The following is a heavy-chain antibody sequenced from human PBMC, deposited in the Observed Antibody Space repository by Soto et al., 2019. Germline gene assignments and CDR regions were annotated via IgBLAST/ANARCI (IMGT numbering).Heavy chain of an antibody. V-gene: IGHV3-33*01. CDR3: ARANGWYGDYYYGMDV. CDR2: IWYDGSNK. Sequence: VQLVESGGGVVQPGRSLRLSCAASGFTFSSYGMHWVRQAPGKGLEWVAVIWYDGSNKYYADSVKGRFTISRDNSKNTLYLQMNSLRAEDTAVYYCARANGWYGDYYYGMDVWGQGTTVTVSS. J-gene: IGHJ6*02. D-gene: IGHD6-19*01. CDR1: GFTFSSYG.